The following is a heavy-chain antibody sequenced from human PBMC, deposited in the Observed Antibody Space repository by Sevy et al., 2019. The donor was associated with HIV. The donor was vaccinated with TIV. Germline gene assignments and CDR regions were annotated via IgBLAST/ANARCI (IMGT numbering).Heavy chain of an antibody. CDR3: ARGNREEWLLYLDN. Sequence: ASVKVSCKTSGYTFAAYYIHWVRQAPGQGPEWLGWIYPNGGDTTYAQKFQGRVTVTMSTSINTVYMELNRLRSDDTAVYYCARGNREEWLLYLDNWGQGTLVTVSS. D-gene: IGHD3-3*01. V-gene: IGHV1-2*02. CDR1: GYTFAAYY. CDR2: IYPNGGDT. J-gene: IGHJ4*02.